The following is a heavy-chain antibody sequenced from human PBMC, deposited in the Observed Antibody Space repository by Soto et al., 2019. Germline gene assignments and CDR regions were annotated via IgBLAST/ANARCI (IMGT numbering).Heavy chain of an antibody. CDR1: GRTVTAHF. Sequence: ASAKASCMPSGRTVTAHFMYWVRKNPVHVPEWMGWINPNSGGTNYAPKFQGRVTMTRDTSITTVYMELSSLRSEDTAVYYCARVFGGGIVGATYDYYYYGMDVWGQGTTVTVSS. V-gene: IGHV1-2*02. D-gene: IGHD1-26*01. J-gene: IGHJ6*02. CDR3: ARVFGGGIVGATYDYYYYGMDV. CDR2: INPNSGGT.